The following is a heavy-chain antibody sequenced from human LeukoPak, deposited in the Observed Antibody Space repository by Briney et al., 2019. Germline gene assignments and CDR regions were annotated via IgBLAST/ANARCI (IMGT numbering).Heavy chain of an antibody. V-gene: IGHV4-59*13. CDR3: ARWDSSSWGLDY. Sequence: NASETLSLTCTVSGGSISSYYWSWIRQPPGKGLEWIGYIYYSGSTNYNPSLKSRVTISVDTSKNQFSLKLSSVTAADTAVYYCARWDSSSWGLDYWGQGTLVTVSS. CDR1: GGSISSYY. J-gene: IGHJ4*02. CDR2: IYYSGST. D-gene: IGHD6-13*01.